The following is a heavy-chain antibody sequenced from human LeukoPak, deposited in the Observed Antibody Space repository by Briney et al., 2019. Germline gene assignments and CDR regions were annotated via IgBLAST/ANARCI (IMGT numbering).Heavy chain of an antibody. CDR3: ARESWDIEGYNWFDP. D-gene: IGHD2-15*01. V-gene: IGHV6-1*01. CDR2: TYYRSKWYN. J-gene: IGHJ5*02. CDR1: GDSVSSNSAA. Sequence: SQTLSLTCAISGDSVSSNSAAWNWIRQSPSRGLEWLGRTYYRSKWYNDYAVSGKIRITINPDTSKNQFSLQLNSVTPEDTAVYYCARESWDIEGYNWFDPWGQGTLVTVSS.